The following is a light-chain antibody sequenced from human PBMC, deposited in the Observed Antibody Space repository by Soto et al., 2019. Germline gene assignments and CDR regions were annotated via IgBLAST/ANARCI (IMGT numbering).Light chain of an antibody. J-gene: IGKJ4*01. Sequence: DIQMTQSPSSLSSSLGDRVTITCRASQSISTYLHWYQQKPGKAPNLLIYAASTLQSGVPSRFSGSGSGTDFTLTISSLQNEDFATYFCQHGYSTTLTFGGGTKVDIK. CDR1: QSISTY. V-gene: IGKV1-39*01. CDR2: AAS. CDR3: QHGYSTTLT.